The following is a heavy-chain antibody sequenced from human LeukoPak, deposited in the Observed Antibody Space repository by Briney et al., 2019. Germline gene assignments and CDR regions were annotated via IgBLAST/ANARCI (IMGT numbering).Heavy chain of an antibody. J-gene: IGHJ3*02. Sequence: GGSLRLSCAASGFTFSSYSMNWVRQAPGKGLEWVSSISNSGSYIYYADSVQGRFAISRDNSKNVLYLQMNSLRAEDTAVYFCARDPNGDYIGTFDMWGRGTIVSVSS. CDR2: ISNSGSYI. CDR1: GFTFSSYS. CDR3: ARDPNGDYIGTFDM. D-gene: IGHD4-17*01. V-gene: IGHV3-21*04.